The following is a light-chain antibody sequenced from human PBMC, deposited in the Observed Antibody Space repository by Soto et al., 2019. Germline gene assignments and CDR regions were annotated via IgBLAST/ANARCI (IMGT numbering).Light chain of an antibody. CDR1: ESVHRN. Sequence: EMVMTQSPATLSVSPGERVTLSCRASESVHRNLAWYQQKPGQGPSLLIYYASTRATGVPDRFTGSGSGTEFTLTISSLQSEDFGVYHCQHYSNWPPTFGPGTKEEIK. J-gene: IGKJ3*01. V-gene: IGKV3-15*01. CDR3: QHYSNWPPT. CDR2: YAS.